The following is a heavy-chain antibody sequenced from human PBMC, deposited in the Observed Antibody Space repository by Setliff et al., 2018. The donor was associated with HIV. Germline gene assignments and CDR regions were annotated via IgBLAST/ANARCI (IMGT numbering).Heavy chain of an antibody. J-gene: IGHJ4*02. Sequence: GGSLRLSCAASGFTFSDYWMDWVRQAPGKGLEWVANIKQDGSEKYYVDSVKGRFTISRDNAKNSLYLQMNSLRAEDTAVYYCATNFLYDILTGYFPYQFDQWGQGTLVTVSS. V-gene: IGHV3-7*01. D-gene: IGHD3-9*01. CDR1: GFTFSDYW. CDR3: ATNFLYDILTGYFPYQFDQ. CDR2: IKQDGSEK.